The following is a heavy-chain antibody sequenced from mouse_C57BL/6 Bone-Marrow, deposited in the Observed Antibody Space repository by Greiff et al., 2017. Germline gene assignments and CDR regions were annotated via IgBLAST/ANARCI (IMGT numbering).Heavy chain of an antibody. V-gene: IGHV5-4*01. CDR3: ARDIRDYDNY. CDR1: GFTFSSYA. CDR2: ISDGGSYT. Sequence: EVKLMESGGGLVKPGGSLKLSCAASGFTFSSYAMSWVRQTPEKRLEWVATISDGGSYTYYPDNVKGRFTIFRDNAKNNLYLQMSHLKSEDTAMYYCARDIRDYDNYWGQGTTLTVSS. J-gene: IGHJ2*01. D-gene: IGHD2-4*01.